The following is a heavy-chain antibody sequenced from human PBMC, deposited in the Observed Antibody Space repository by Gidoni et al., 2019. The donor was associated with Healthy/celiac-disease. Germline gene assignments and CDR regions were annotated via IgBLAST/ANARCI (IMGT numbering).Heavy chain of an antibody. CDR3: AGRFENAGY. CDR1: SFSGYY. CDR2: INHSGST. V-gene: IGHV4-34*01. D-gene: IGHD3-10*01. J-gene: IGHJ4*02. Sequence: SFSGYYWSWNRQPPGKGLEWIGEINHSGSTNYNPSLKSRVTISVDTSKNQFSLKLSSVTAADTAVYYCAGRFENAGYWGQGTLVTVSS.